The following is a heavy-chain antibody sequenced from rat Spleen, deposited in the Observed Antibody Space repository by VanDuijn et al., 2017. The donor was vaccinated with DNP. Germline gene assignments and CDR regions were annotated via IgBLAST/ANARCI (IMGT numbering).Heavy chain of an antibody. J-gene: IGHJ2*01. CDR1: GFSLTSYN. CDR3: ARIGGANWGYYFDY. Sequence: QVQLKESGPGLVQPSQTLSLTCTVSGFSLTSYNVHWVRQPPGKGLEWIATISSGGSTFYNSGLKSRLSISRDTSKSQVFLKMNSLQTEDTAMYFCARIGGANWGYYFDYWGQGVMVTVSS. V-gene: IGHV2-6*01. CDR2: ISSGGST. D-gene: IGHD5-1*01.